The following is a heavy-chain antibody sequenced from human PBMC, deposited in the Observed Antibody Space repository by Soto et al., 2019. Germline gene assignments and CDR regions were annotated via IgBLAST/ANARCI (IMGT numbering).Heavy chain of an antibody. D-gene: IGHD1-20*01. J-gene: IGHJ6*02. Sequence: GASVKVSCKTSGYSFTNYGISWVRQAPGQGLQWMGWISVYYGYSNYAQKFQDRVTLTTDTSRSTAYMELRSLRSEDTAVYYCATSGYKGYDYGRDVWGQGTTVTVSS. CDR1: GYSFTNYG. CDR3: ATSGYKGYDYGRDV. V-gene: IGHV1-18*01. CDR2: ISVYYGYS.